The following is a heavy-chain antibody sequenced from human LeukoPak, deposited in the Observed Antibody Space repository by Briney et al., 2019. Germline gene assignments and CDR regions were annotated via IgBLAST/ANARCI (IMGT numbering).Heavy chain of an antibody. Sequence: PGGSLRLSCAASGFSLSSSAMNWVRQAPGKGLEWVSSINNVASHIYYAGSARGRFTISRDNAKNLVYLQMNSLRAEDTAVYYCASEYCSSTSCFSWGQGTLVTVSS. CDR2: INNVASHI. J-gene: IGHJ5*02. V-gene: IGHV3-21*01. CDR1: GFSLSSSA. D-gene: IGHD2-2*01. CDR3: ASEYCSSTSCFS.